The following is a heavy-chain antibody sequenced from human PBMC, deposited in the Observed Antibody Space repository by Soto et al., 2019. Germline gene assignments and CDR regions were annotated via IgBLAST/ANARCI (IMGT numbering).Heavy chain of an antibody. Sequence: QVQLVQSGAEVKKPGASVKVSCKASGYTFTSYDINWVRQATGHGLEWMGWMNPNSGNTVYAQKFQGRVTMTRDTSISTAYMELSSLRSADTAVYYCARERTGTTSNWFDPWGQGTLVTVSS. CDR3: ARERTGTTSNWFDP. J-gene: IGHJ5*02. CDR1: GYTFTSYD. D-gene: IGHD1-7*01. V-gene: IGHV1-8*01. CDR2: MNPNSGNT.